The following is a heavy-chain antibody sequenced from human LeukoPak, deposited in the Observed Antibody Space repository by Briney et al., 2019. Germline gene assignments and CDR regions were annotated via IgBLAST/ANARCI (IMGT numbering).Heavy chain of an antibody. J-gene: IGHJ6*03. CDR2: INHSGST. Sequence: PSETLSLTCAVYGGSFSGYYWSWIRQPPGKGLEWIGEINHSGSTNYNPSLKSRVTISVDTSKNQFSLKLSSVTAADTAVYYCARGFDGGYCSSTSCSIHYYYYYYMDVWGKGTTVTVSS. CDR1: GGSFSGYY. V-gene: IGHV4-34*01. CDR3: ARGFDGGYCSSTSCSIHYYYYYYMDV. D-gene: IGHD2-2*03.